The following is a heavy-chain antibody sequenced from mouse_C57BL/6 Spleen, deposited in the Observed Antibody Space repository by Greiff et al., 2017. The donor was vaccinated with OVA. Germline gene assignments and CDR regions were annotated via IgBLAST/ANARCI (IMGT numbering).Heavy chain of an antibody. D-gene: IGHD2-3*01. Sequence: QVQLQQPGTELVKPGASVKLSCKASGYTFTSYWMHWVKQRPGQGLEWIGNINPSNGGTNYNEKFKSKATLTVDKSSSTAYMQLSSLTSEDSAVYNCARGGWLLRYFDYWGQGTTLTVSS. J-gene: IGHJ2*01. CDR2: INPSNGGT. CDR1: GYTFTSYW. V-gene: IGHV1-53*01. CDR3: ARGGWLLRYFDY.